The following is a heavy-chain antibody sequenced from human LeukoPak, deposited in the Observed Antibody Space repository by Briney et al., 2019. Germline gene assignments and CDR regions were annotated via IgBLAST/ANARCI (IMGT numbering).Heavy chain of an antibody. CDR3: ARGRYSSRSGGYYFDF. CDR2: IKKDGSEK. J-gene: IGHJ4*02. CDR1: GFTFSSYD. Sequence: GGSLRLSCAASGFTFSSYDMSWVRQAPGKGLEWVANIKKDGSEKYYVESVKGRFTISRDNAKNSLYLQMNSLRAEDTAVYYCARGRYSSRSGGYYFDFWGQGTLVTVSS. D-gene: IGHD6-13*01. V-gene: IGHV3-7*01.